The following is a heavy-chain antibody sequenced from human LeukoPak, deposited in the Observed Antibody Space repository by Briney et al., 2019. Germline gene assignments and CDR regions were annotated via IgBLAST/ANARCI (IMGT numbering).Heavy chain of an antibody. Sequence: ASVKVSCKASGYRFTDYYISWLRHAPGQGLEWMGWINPSSGAAGGTKYAPKFQGRVTMTRDTSISTVYMELSRLKSDDTAVYYCARDEASDYYMDVWGKGTTVTVYS. V-gene: IGHV1-2*02. CDR2: INPSSGAAGGT. J-gene: IGHJ6*03. CDR1: GYRFTDYY. D-gene: IGHD3-10*01. CDR3: ARDEASDYYMDV.